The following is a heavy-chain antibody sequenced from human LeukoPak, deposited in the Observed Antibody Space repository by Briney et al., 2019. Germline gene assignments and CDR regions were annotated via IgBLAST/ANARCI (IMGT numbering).Heavy chain of an antibody. D-gene: IGHD6-19*01. CDR1: GFTFSSYG. CDR2: IWYDGSNK. V-gene: IGHV3-33*01. CDR3: ARGKQWLESYYFDY. Sequence: GRSLRLSCAASGFTFSSYGMHWVRQAPGKGLEWVAVIWYDGSNKYYADSVKGRFTISRDNSKNTLYLQVNSLRAEDTAVYYCARGKQWLESYYFDYWGQGTLVTVSS. J-gene: IGHJ4*02.